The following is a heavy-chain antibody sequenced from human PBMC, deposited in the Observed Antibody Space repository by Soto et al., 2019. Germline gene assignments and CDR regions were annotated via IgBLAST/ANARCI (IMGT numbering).Heavy chain of an antibody. D-gene: IGHD3-22*01. J-gene: IGHJ4*02. Sequence: EVQLLESGGGLVQPGGSLRLSCAASGFTFSSYAMSWVRQAPGKGLEWVSAISGSGGSTYYADSVKGRFTISRDNSKNTLYLHMNSLRAEDTAVYYCATLDSSGYYAPFDYWGQGTLVTVSS. CDR1: GFTFSSYA. CDR3: ATLDSSGYYAPFDY. V-gene: IGHV3-23*01. CDR2: ISGSGGST.